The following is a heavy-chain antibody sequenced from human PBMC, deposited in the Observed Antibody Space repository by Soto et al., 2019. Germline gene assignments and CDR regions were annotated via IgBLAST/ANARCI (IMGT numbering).Heavy chain of an antibody. CDR1: GFTFCINE. CDR3: ATAGLTGPV. Sequence: GGSLRLCCAPSGFTFCINEMNWVRQAPGKGLEWVSYISVSGSMRFYADAVRGRFTISRDNTKKMLYLQMNSLRVEDTALYYCATAGLTGPVWAQGPTVTVSS. D-gene: IGHD3-9*01. V-gene: IGHV3-48*03. CDR2: ISVSGSMR. J-gene: IGHJ6*02.